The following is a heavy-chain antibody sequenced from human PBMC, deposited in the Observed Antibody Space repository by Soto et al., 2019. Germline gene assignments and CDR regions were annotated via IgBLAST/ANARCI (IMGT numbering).Heavy chain of an antibody. V-gene: IGHV3-33*01. D-gene: IGHD5-12*01. CDR1: GFTFSSYG. J-gene: IGHJ6*03. Sequence: GGSLRLSCAASGFTFSSYGMHWVRQAPGKGLEWVAVIWYDGSNKYYADSVKGRFTISRDNSKNTLYLQINSLRAEDPVVYYCARDEIVAPGDYFYYVDVRGKGTT. CDR2: IWYDGSNK. CDR3: ARDEIVAPGDYFYYVDV.